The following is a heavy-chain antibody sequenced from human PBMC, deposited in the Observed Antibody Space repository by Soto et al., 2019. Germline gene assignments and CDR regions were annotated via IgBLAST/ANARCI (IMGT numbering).Heavy chain of an antibody. CDR1: GGAFNGYY. D-gene: IGHD3-10*01. Sequence: QVHVQQWSAGLLKPSETLSLTCAVNGGAFNGYYWTWIRQSPGKGLQWIGEINHSGTVDYNPSLKSRVTFSIDTSKKQFSLTLTSVTAADTAVYYCARAGAALVRGSIGGFDYWGQGTLVTVSS. CDR3: ARAGAALVRGSIGGFDY. V-gene: IGHV4-34*01. J-gene: IGHJ4*02. CDR2: INHSGTV.